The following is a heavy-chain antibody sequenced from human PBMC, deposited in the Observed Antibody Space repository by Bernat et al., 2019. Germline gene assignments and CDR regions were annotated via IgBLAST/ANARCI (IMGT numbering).Heavy chain of an antibody. CDR1: GFTFSNAW. CDR2: IKSKTDVQTT. V-gene: IGHV3-15*01. CDR3: TTDGSSSGY. Sequence: EVQLVESGGGLVKPGGSLRLSCAASGFTFSNAWMSWVRQAPGKGLEWVGRIKSKTDVQTTDYTAPVKGRCTISRDDTRNTLYLQVDSLRAEDTAVYYCTTDGSSSGYWGQGTLVTVSS. J-gene: IGHJ4*02. D-gene: IGHD6-6*01.